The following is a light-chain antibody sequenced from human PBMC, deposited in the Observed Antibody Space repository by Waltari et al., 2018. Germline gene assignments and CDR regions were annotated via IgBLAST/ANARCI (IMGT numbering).Light chain of an antibody. V-gene: IGKV1-6*01. Sequence: AIQMTQSPSSLSASVGDRVTITCRSSQGIRNDLGWYQQKPGKAPKLLIYAASSLQSGVPSRFSGSGSGTDFTLIISSLQPEDFATYYCLQDYNYPFTFGPGTKEDIK. CDR2: AAS. CDR1: QGIRND. J-gene: IGKJ3*01. CDR3: LQDYNYPFT.